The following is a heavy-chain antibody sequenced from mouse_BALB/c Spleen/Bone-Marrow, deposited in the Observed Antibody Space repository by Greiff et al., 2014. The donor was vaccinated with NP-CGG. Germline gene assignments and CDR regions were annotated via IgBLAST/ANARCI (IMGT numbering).Heavy chain of an antibody. J-gene: IGHJ2*01. D-gene: IGHD1-1*01. Sequence: EVQVVESGGGLVQPGGSLKLSCAASGFDFSRYWMSWVRQAPGKGLEWIGEINPDSRTINYSPSLKDKLIISRDNAKNTLYLRLNKVRSEDTALYYCARPDYYGYLNYWGQGTTLTVSS. CDR3: ARPDYYGYLNY. CDR1: GFDFSRYW. CDR2: INPDSRTI. V-gene: IGHV4-1*02.